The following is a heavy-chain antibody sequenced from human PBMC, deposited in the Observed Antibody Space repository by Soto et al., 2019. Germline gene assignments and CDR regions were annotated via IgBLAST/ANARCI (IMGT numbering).Heavy chain of an antibody. CDR3: ARSIGTGDTLQIRDS. CDR2: IYDNGNT. Sequence: EVQLAESGGGLIQPGGSLRLSCAASGFAVSDTYMSWFRQAPGKGLECVSVIYDNGNTYYAESVSGRFTISRDHSKNTLFLKMNTLRPEDTAIYYCARSIGTGDTLQIRDSWGQGTLVTVS. CDR1: GFAVSDTY. D-gene: IGHD2-21*02. J-gene: IGHJ4*02. V-gene: IGHV3-53*01.